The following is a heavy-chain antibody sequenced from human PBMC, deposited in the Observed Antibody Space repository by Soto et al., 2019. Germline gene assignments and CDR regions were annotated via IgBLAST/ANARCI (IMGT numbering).Heavy chain of an antibody. J-gene: IGHJ6*02. CDR1: GFTFRNYG. CDR3: ARDEYYDYYAMDV. V-gene: IGHV3-30*19. CDR2: MYSDGSNK. Sequence: QVHLVESGGGVVQPGRSLRLSCAASGFTFRNYGMHWVRQAPGKGLEWGAIMYSDGSNKYYADSVKGRFTISRDTSKSRLYLQMNSLSAEDTAVYYCARDEYYDYYAMDVWGQGTTVTVSS.